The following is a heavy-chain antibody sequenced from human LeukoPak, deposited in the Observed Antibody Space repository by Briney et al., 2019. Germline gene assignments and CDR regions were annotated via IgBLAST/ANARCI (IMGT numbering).Heavy chain of an antibody. V-gene: IGHV3-9*01. CDR3: TKESGGFDL. CDR2: ISWNSGRI. CDR1: GFTFSSCG. D-gene: IGHD2-15*01. Sequence: GGSLRLSCAASGFTFSSCGMHWVRQAPGKGLEWVAGISWNSGRIGYADSVKGRFTISRDNAKNSLYLQMNSLRAEDTALYYCTKESGGFDLWGQGTMVTVSS. J-gene: IGHJ3*01.